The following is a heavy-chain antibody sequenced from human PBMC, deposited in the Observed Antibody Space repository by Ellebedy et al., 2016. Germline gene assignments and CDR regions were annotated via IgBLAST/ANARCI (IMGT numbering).Heavy chain of an antibody. D-gene: IGHD1-26*01. CDR1: GGSVSSGSYF. V-gene: IGHV4-61*01. Sequence: SETLSLTCSVSGGSVSSGSYFWNWIRQPPGKGLEWTGDVSHTGNTNYIPSLKSRLTISLDTSKNQFSLNLTSVTAADTAVYYCAARTGSYWLWGQGALVIVAS. CDR3: AARTGSYWL. J-gene: IGHJ4*02. CDR2: VSHTGNT.